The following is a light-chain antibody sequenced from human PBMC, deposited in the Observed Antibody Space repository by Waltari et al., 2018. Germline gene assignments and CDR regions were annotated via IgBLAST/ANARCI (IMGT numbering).Light chain of an antibody. CDR2: WAS. Sequence: DIVMNQSPDYMAVSLGERATINCKSSQSLLYSSNNKNYLAWYQQKLGQPPKLLFYWASTRESGVPDRFSGSGSGTDFTLTISSLQAEDVAVYYCQQYYGTPPYTFGQGTKLEIK. V-gene: IGKV4-1*01. CDR3: QQYYGTPPYT. J-gene: IGKJ2*01. CDR1: QSLLYSSNNKNY.